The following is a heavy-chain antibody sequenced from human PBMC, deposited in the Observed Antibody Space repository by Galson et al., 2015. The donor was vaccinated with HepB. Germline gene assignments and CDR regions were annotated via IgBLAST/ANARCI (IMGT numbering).Heavy chain of an antibody. Sequence: SVKVSCKASGDSFKRYSINWVRQAPGQGLEWMGWISGDNGKTYYAQKFQGRLTMTTETSTTTVYIDLRSLRSDDTAIYYCARGGMSSIGGPSFDYWGQGTLVIVSS. V-gene: IGHV1-18*01. CDR3: ARGGMSSIGGPSFDY. J-gene: IGHJ4*02. D-gene: IGHD5-24*01. CDR2: ISGDNGKT. CDR1: GDSFKRYS.